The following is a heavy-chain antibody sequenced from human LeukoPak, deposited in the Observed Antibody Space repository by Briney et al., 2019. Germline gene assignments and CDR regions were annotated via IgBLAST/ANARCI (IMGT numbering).Heavy chain of an antibody. CDR2: IYPGDSDI. Sequence: GESLKISCKGSGYSFTNYWIAWVRQMPGKGLEWMGIIYPGDSDIRYSPSLQGQVTISADRSISTAYLQWTSLKASDTAVYYCARQTSLSPYYFDSWGQGTLVTVSS. D-gene: IGHD3-16*02. V-gene: IGHV5-51*01. CDR3: ARQTSLSPYYFDS. J-gene: IGHJ4*02. CDR1: GYSFTNYW.